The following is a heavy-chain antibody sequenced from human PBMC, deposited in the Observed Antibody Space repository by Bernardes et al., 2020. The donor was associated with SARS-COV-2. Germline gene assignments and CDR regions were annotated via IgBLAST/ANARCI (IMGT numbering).Heavy chain of an antibody. Sequence: GGSLRLSCAASGFTFSSYAMSWVRQAPGKGLEWVSAISGSGGSTYYADSVKGRFTISRDNSKNTLYLQMNSLRAEDTAVYYCAKGGVLRFLEWPPKYYYMDVWGKGTTVTVSS. J-gene: IGHJ6*03. CDR2: ISGSGGST. CDR1: GFTFSSYA. D-gene: IGHD3-3*01. V-gene: IGHV3-23*01. CDR3: AKGGVLRFLEWPPKYYYMDV.